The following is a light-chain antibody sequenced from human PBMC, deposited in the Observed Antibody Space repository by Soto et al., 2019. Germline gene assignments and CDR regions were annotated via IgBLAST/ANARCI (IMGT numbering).Light chain of an antibody. CDR3: QQRSSWPIT. CDR2: DAS. J-gene: IGKJ5*01. Sequence: EIVFTHSPATLSFSPVERATLSCRASQSVTSYLAWYQQRPGQAPRLLIYDASRRATGIPARFSGSGSGADFTLTISTLEPEDFAVYYCQQRSSWPITFGQGTRLEI. CDR1: QSVTSY. V-gene: IGKV3-11*01.